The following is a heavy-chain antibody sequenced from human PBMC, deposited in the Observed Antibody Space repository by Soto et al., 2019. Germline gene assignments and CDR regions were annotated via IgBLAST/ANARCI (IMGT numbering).Heavy chain of an antibody. CDR3: ARSEVNYYGSGSYFPFDP. CDR2: INAGNGYT. V-gene: IGHV1-3*01. D-gene: IGHD3-10*01. Sequence: ASVKVSCKASGYTFITYYIHWVRQAPGQRLEWMGWINAGNGYTKYSQKFQGRVIITRDTSARTAYMELSSLRSEDTAVYYCARSEVNYYGSGSYFPFDPWGQGTLVTAPQ. J-gene: IGHJ5*02. CDR1: GYTFITYY.